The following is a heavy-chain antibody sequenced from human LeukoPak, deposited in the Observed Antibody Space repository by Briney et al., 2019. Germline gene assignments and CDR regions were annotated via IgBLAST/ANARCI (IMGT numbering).Heavy chain of an antibody. D-gene: IGHD3-9*01. J-gene: IGHJ4*02. CDR1: GFTFDDYA. CDR3: AKDSNYDILTVTYFDY. V-gene: IGHV3-9*01. CDR2: ISWNSGSI. Sequence: GGSLRLSCAASGFTFDDYAMHWVRQAPGKGLEWVSGISWNSGSIGYADSVKGRFTISRDNTKNSLYLQMNSLRAEDTALYYCAKDSNYDILTVTYFDYWGQGTLVTVSS.